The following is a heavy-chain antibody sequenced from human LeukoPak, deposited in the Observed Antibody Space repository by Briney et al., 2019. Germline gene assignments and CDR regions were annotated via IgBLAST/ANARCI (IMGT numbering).Heavy chain of an antibody. Sequence: GGSLRLSCAASGFTFSSYWMSWVRQAPGKGLEWVANIKQDGSEKYYVDSVKGRFTISRDNAKNSLYLQMNSLRAEDTAVYYCATESDYYDSSGYLDAFDIWGQGTMVTVSS. V-gene: IGHV3-7*04. CDR2: IKQDGSEK. J-gene: IGHJ3*02. CDR1: GFTFSSYW. D-gene: IGHD3-22*01. CDR3: ATESDYYDSSGYLDAFDI.